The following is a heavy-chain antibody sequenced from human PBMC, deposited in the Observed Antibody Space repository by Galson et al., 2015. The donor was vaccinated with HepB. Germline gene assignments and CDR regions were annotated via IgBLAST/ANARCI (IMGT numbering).Heavy chain of an antibody. CDR1: GFTFSNAW. CDR2: IKSKTDGGTT. V-gene: IGHV3-15*07. CDR3: TTAYRWFGELLI. D-gene: IGHD3-10*01. J-gene: IGHJ4*02. Sequence: SLRLSCAASGFTFSNAWMNWVRQAPGKGLEWVGRIKSKTDGGTTDYAAPVKGRFTISRDDSKSTLYLQMNSLKTEDTAVYYCTTAYRWFGELLIWSQGTLVTVSS.